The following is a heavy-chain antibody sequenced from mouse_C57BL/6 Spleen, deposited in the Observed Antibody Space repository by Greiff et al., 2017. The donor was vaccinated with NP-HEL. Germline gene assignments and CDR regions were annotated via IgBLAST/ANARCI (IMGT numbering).Heavy chain of an antibody. V-gene: IGHV1-15*01. CDR1: GYTFTDYE. CDR3: TTGTGAWFAY. CDR2: IDPETGGT. J-gene: IGHJ3*01. D-gene: IGHD4-1*01. Sequence: SGAELVRPGASVTLSCKASGYTFTDYEMHWVKQTPVHGLEWIGAIDPETGGTAYNQKFKGKAILTADKSSSTAYMELRSLTSEDSAVYYCTTGTGAWFAYWGQGTLVTVSA.